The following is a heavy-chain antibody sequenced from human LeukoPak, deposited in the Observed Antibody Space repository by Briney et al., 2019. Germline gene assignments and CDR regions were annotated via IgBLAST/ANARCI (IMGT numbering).Heavy chain of an antibody. CDR3: AKRENYYDSSGYHYVGAFDI. V-gene: IGHV3-7*01. CDR2: IKHDGSEK. J-gene: IGHJ3*02. D-gene: IGHD3-22*01. CDR1: GLTLSGQW. Sequence: GGSLRLSCAASGLTLSGQWMNWVRQAPGQGLEWVANIKHDGSEKYYVDSVKGRFTISRDDAKNSLSLQMNSVRAEDTAVYYCAKRENYYDSSGYHYVGAFDIWGQGTMVTVSS.